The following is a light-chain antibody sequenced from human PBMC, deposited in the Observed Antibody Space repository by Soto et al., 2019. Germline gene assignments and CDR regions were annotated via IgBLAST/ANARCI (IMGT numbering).Light chain of an antibody. J-gene: IGLJ3*02. Sequence: SYELTQPPSVSVSPGKTATITCGGNNIGSQRVHWYQQKPGQAPVLVMFYDRVRPSGIPDRFSGSNSGNTATLTISRVEAGDEADYYCQVWDSSGDHLGVFGGGTKLTVL. CDR3: QVWDSSGDHLGV. CDR1: NIGSQR. CDR2: YDR. V-gene: IGLV3-21*01.